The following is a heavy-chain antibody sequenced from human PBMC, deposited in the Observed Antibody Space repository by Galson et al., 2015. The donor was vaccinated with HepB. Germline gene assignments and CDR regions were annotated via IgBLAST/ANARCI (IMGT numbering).Heavy chain of an antibody. CDR2: IIGSGGST. D-gene: IGHD2/OR15-2a*01. CDR3: AKDHEVLLSTQFDY. V-gene: IGHV3-23*01. J-gene: IGHJ4*02. Sequence: SLRLSCAASGFTFSSYAMSLVRQAPGKGLEWVSAIIGSGGSTYYAESVHGLFTISRDNSKNTLYLQMNSLRAEDTAVYYCAKDHEVLLSTQFDYWGKGTRRTVSS. CDR1: GFTFSSYA.